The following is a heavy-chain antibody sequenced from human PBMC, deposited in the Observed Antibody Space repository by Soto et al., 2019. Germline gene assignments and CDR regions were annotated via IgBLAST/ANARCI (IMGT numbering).Heavy chain of an antibody. D-gene: IGHD2-2*01. CDR2: ISSGSSTI. CDR1: GFTFSSYS. J-gene: IGHJ4*02. V-gene: IGHV3-48*01. CDR3: AGGYCTSTSCPDGGYFEY. Sequence: GGSLRLSCAASGFTFSSYSMNWVRQAPGKGLEWVSYISSGSSTIYYADSVKGRFTISRDNSKNTLSLQMNSLRAEDTAVYYCAGGYCTSTSCPDGGYFEYWGQGTLVTVSS.